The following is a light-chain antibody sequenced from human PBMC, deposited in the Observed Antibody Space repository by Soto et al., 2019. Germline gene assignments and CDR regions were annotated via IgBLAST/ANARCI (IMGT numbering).Light chain of an antibody. J-gene: IGLJ1*01. V-gene: IGLV1-44*01. CDR3: AAWDENLKWARFV. Sequence: QSALTQPPSASGTPGQRVTISCSGSSSNIGSNSVNWYQQLPGTAPELLISSNNQRPSGVLDRFSGSKSGTSASLAISGLQSEDEADYFCAAWDENLKWARFVFGTWTNVTVL. CDR1: SSNIGSNS. CDR2: SNN.